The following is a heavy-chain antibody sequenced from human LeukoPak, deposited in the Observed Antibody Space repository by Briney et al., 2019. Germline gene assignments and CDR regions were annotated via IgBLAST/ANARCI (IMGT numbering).Heavy chain of an antibody. V-gene: IGHV3-48*03. CDR2: ISSSGSTI. CDR1: GFTFSSYE. J-gene: IGHJ4*02. CDR3: AGPLNSGSYPRYLDY. D-gene: IGHD1-26*01. Sequence: GGSLRLSCAASGFTFSSYEMNWVRQAPGKGLEWVSYISSSGSTIYYADSVKGRFTISRDNAKNSLYLQMNSLRAEDTAVYYCAGPLNSGSYPRYLDYWGQGTLVTVSS.